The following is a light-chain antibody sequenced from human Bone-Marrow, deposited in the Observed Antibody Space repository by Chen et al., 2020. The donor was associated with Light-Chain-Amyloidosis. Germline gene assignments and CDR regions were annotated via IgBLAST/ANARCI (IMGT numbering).Light chain of an antibody. CDR2: KAS. J-gene: IGKJ4*01. Sequence: DVQMIQSPSTLSASVGDSVTVTCRASKNIDVWVAWYQQRPREAPKVLIYKASTLQSGAPSRFTGSGSGTDFTLTIRALRPDDFATYYCQQYSQFPFTFGAGTRVE. CDR3: QQYSQFPFT. CDR1: KNIDVW. V-gene: IGKV1-5*03.